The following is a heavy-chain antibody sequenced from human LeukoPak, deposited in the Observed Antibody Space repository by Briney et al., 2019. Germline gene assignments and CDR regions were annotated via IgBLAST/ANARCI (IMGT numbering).Heavy chain of an antibody. CDR1: GGSISSYY. CDR2: IYTRGST. Sequence: PSETLSLTCTVSGGSISSYYWSWIRQPAGKGLECIGRIYTRGSTNYNPSLKSRVTMSADTSNNQFSLNLRSVTAADTAVYYCAKEKYYYDRSGYYYAPFDYWGQGTLVTVSS. CDR3: AKEKYYYDRSGYYYAPFDY. J-gene: IGHJ4*02. D-gene: IGHD3-22*01. V-gene: IGHV4-4*07.